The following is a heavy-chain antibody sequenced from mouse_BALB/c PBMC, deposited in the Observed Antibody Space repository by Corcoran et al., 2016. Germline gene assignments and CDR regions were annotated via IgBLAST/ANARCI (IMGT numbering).Heavy chain of an antibody. CDR2: IYPGSGST. J-gene: IGHJ2*01. Sequence: QVQLQQSGPELVKPGASVKMSCKASGYTFTDYVISWVKQRTGLGLEWIGEIYPGSGSTYYNENFKGKATLTADKSSNTAYMQLSSLTSEDSAVYFCASPYYFDYWGQGTTLTVSS. CDR3: ASPYYFDY. V-gene: IGHV1-81*01. CDR1: GYTFTDYV.